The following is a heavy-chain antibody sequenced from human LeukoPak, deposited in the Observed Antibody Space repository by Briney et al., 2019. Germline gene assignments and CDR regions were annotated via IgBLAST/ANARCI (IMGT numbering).Heavy chain of an antibody. V-gene: IGHV1-2*02. Sequence: GASVKVSCKASGGTFSSYAISWVRQAPGQGLEWMGWINPNSGGTNYAQKFQGRVTMTRDTSISTAYMELSRLRSDDTAVYYCARDVSGITIFGVVIVFDPWGQGTLVTVSS. CDR2: INPNSGGT. D-gene: IGHD3-3*01. J-gene: IGHJ5*02. CDR3: ARDVSGITIFGVVIVFDP. CDR1: GGTFSSYA.